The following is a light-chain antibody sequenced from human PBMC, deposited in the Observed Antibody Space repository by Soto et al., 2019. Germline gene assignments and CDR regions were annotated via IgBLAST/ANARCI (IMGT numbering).Light chain of an antibody. CDR2: SAS. CDR3: QHDNNAPYT. Sequence: DSQMTQSPSSLSSSVGDRVTITCRASQGISNFLAWYQQKPGKLPKLLIYSASTFQSGVPSRFSGSGAGTDFTLTISNLEPADVATYYVQHDNNAPYTFGQGTKLEIK. CDR1: QGISNF. V-gene: IGKV1-27*01. J-gene: IGKJ2*01.